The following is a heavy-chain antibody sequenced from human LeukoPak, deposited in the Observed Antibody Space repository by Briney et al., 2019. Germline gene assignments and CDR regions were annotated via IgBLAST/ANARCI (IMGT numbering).Heavy chain of an antibody. D-gene: IGHD3-22*01. J-gene: IGHJ4*02. V-gene: IGHV3-23*01. CDR2: ITGSGAGT. CDR3: AKEPFDSSGYGDY. CDR1: GFTFSSYA. Sequence: PGGSLRLSCAASGFTFSSYAMSWVRQAPGKGLEWVSAITGSGAGTYYADSVRGRFTIFRDNSKNTLYLQMNSLRAEDTATYYSAKEPFDSSGYGDYWGQGTLVTVSS.